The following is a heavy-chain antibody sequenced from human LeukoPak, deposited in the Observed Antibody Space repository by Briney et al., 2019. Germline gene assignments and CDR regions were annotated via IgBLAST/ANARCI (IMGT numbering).Heavy chain of an antibody. Sequence: GGSLRLSYAASGFIFSTYSMNWVRQAPGKGLEWVSSISSSSSYIYYADSVKGRFTISRDNAKNSLYLQMNSLRAEDTAVYYCARGLQQLVRSTPFHFDYWGQGTLVTVSS. V-gene: IGHV3-21*01. J-gene: IGHJ4*02. CDR3: ARGLQQLVRSTPFHFDY. D-gene: IGHD6-13*01. CDR1: GFIFSTYS. CDR2: ISSSSSYI.